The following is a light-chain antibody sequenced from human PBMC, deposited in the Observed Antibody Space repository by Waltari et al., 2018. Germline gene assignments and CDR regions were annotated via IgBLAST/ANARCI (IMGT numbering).Light chain of an antibody. CDR2: DVR. V-gene: IGLV2-14*03. J-gene: IGLJ2*01. CDR1: SSDIGRYNY. CDR3: NSFTSSNTVI. Sequence: QSALTQPASVSGYPGQSITISCTGTSSDIGRYNYVSWFQQHPGKAPNLMIYDVRNRPSGVSNRFSGSKSDYTASLTISGLQAEDEAVYFCNSFTSSNTVIFGGGTKLTV.